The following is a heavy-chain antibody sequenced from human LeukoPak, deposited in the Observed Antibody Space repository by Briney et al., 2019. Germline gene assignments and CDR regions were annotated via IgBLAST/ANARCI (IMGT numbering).Heavy chain of an antibody. V-gene: IGHV3-21*01. D-gene: IGHD3-3*01. CDR1: GFTFSSYS. J-gene: IGHJ4*02. CDR3: ARDFPNYNYDFWSGTPNYFDY. Sequence: GGSLRLSCAASGFTFSSYSMNWVRQAPGKGLEWVSSISSSSSYIYYADSVKGRFTISRDNAKNSLYLQMNSLRAEDTAVYYCARDFPNYNYDFWSGTPNYFDYWGQGTLVTVSS. CDR2: ISSSSSYI.